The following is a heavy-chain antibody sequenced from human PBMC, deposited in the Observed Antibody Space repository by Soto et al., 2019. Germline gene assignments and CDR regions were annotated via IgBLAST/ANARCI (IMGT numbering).Heavy chain of an antibody. V-gene: IGHV4-30-2*01. CDR1: GDSLNSGGYP. CDR3: ARNRVGSSWYVDY. D-gene: IGHD6-13*01. J-gene: IGHJ4*02. Sequence: SETLSLTCAVSGDSLNSGGYPWSWIRLPPRKGLEWIGYIYYSGSTHYKSSLQSRVTMSLDRSKNEFSLRLNAVTAADTAVYYCARNRVGSSWYVDYWGQGIQVTISS. CDR2: IYYSGST.